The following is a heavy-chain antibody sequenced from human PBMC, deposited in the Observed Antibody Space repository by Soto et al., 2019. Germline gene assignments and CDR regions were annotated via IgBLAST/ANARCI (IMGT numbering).Heavy chain of an antibody. Sequence: QVQLQESGPGLVKPSGTLSLTCAVSGGSISSSNWWNWVRQPPGKGLEWIGEVYHSGSTNYTPSLKSRVPISVDKSKNHFSLKLSSVTAADTAVYYCARGGGPTTPHYPFDYWGQGTLVTVSS. J-gene: IGHJ4*02. CDR3: ARGGGPTTPHYPFDY. CDR1: GGSISSSNW. CDR2: VYHSGST. D-gene: IGHD1-26*01. V-gene: IGHV4-4*02.